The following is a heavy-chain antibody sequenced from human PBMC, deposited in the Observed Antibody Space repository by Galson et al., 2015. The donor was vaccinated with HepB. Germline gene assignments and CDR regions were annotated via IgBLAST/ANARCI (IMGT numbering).Heavy chain of an antibody. J-gene: IGHJ4*02. CDR1: GFTFSSYS. V-gene: IGHV3-21*01. Sequence: SLRLSCAASGFTFSSYSMNWVRQAPGKGLEWVSSISSSSSYIYYADSVKGRFTISRDNSKNTLYLQMNSLRAEDTAVYYCARGYYDSSGYDGYWGQGTLVTVSS. D-gene: IGHD3-22*01. CDR2: ISSSSSYI. CDR3: ARGYYDSSGYDGY.